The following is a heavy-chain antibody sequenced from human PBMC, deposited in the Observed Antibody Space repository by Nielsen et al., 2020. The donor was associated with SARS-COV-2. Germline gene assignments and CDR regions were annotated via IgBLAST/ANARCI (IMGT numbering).Heavy chain of an antibody. CDR2: IGGNGRNI. J-gene: IGHJ4*02. V-gene: IGHV3-21*05. CDR3: ARDGLVDTAMVTQYYFDY. D-gene: IGHD5-18*01. Sequence: VRQAPGKALEWLSYIGGNGRNIFYADSVKGRFTISRDNAKNSLYLQMNSLRAEDTAVYYCARDGLVDTAMVTQYYFDYWGQGTLGHRLL.